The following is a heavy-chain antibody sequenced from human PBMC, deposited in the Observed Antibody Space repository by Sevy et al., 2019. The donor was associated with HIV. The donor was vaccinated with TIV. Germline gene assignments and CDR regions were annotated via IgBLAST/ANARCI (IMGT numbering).Heavy chain of an antibody. V-gene: IGHV4-59*01. Sequence: SETLSLTCTVSGGSMNNYFWSWIRQPPGKRLEWIGYMYYSGSTNYTPSLKSRVTISLDTSRNQFSLKLRSVTAADTAVYYCARESIGAIGDIDYWGQGTLVTVSS. CDR1: GGSMNNYF. J-gene: IGHJ4*02. D-gene: IGHD6-25*01. CDR2: MYYSGST. CDR3: ARESIGAIGDIDY.